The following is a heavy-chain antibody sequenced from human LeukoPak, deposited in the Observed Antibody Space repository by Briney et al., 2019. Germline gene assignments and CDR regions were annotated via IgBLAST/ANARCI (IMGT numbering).Heavy chain of an antibody. Sequence: SETLSLTCTVSGGSISSYYWSWIRQPAGKGLEWIGRIYTSGSTNYNPSLKSRVTMSVDTSKNQFSLKLSSATAADTAVYYCARGRDDYGDYTLLDYWGQGTLVTVSS. CDR3: ARGRDDYGDYTLLDY. CDR2: IYTSGST. J-gene: IGHJ4*02. CDR1: GGSISSYY. V-gene: IGHV4-4*07. D-gene: IGHD4-17*01.